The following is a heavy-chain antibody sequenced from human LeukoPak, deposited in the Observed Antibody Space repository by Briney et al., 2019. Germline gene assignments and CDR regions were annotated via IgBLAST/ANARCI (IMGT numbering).Heavy chain of an antibody. CDR3: VREGNELLSKNFDY. Sequence: ASVKVSCKASGFTFTGHYIHWVRQAPGQGLEWMGYINPHSGRTSSPQKFQGRVTMITDTSISAVYMELSSLTSDHTAMYYCVREGNELLSKNFDYWGKGSRVTVSS. V-gene: IGHV1-2*02. CDR2: INPHSGRT. CDR1: GFTFTGHY. J-gene: IGHJ4*02. D-gene: IGHD2-21*02.